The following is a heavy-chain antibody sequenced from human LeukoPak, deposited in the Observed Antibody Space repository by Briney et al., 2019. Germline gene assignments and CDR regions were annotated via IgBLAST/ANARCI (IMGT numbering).Heavy chain of an antibody. J-gene: IGHJ2*01. D-gene: IGHD2-2*02. CDR2: VYYTGST. CDR3: ARGFRYCSSTSCYRAWYFDL. Sequence: TLSLTCAVSGGSISSGDYSWSWIRQPPGKGLEWIGYVYYTGSTYYNPSLKSRVTISVDTSKNQFSLKLSSVTAADTAVYYCARGFRYCSSTSCYRAWYFDLWGRGTLVTVSS. CDR1: GGSISSGDYS. V-gene: IGHV4-30-4*07.